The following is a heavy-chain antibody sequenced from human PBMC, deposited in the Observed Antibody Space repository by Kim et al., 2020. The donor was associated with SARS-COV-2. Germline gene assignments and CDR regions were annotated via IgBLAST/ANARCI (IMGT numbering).Heavy chain of an antibody. J-gene: IGHJ4*02. D-gene: IGHD3-9*01. CDR3: ARASGIWFYYDY. V-gene: IGHV1-3*01. Sequence: KYSQKFQGRVTITQDTSASTAYMELSSLRSEDTAVYYCARASGIWFYYDYWGQGTLVTVSS.